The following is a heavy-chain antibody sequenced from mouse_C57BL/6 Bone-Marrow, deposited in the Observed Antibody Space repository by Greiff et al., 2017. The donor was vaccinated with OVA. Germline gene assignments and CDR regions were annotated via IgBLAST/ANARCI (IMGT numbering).Heavy chain of an antibody. V-gene: IGHV1-82*01. D-gene: IGHD2-2*01. CDR2: IYPGDGDT. CDR1: GYAFSSSW. J-gene: IGHJ2*01. CDR3: ANIYYGDDAY. Sequence: QVQLQQSGPELVKPGASVKISCKASGYAFSSSWMNWVKQRPGKGLEWIGRIYPGDGDTNYNGKFKGKATLTADKSSSTAYMQLSSLTSEDSAVYFCANIYYGDDAYWGQGTTLTVSS.